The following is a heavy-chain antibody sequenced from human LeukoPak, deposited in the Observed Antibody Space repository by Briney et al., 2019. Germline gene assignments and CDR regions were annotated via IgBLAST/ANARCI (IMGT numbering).Heavy chain of an antibody. D-gene: IGHD6-19*01. CDR2: LYSDGTTT. J-gene: IGHJ6*02. V-gene: IGHV3-74*01. Sequence: GGSLRLSCAASGFTFSSYLMHWVRQVPGKGLVWVSRLYSDGTTTSYADSVKGRFTIFEDNAKNTLYLQMHSLRADDTAVYYCARSGDTSGWSADDYYGMDVWGQGTTVTVSS. CDR1: GFTFSSYL. CDR3: ARSGDTSGWSADDYYGMDV.